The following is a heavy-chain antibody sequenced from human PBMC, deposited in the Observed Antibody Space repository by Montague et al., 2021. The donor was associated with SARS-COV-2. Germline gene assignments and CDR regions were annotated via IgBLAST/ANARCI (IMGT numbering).Heavy chain of an antibody. Sequence: SETRSLTCNVSGDSITNTRYFWGWIRQPPGKALEWIGSIYHNGKTYYNPSLERRALLSIDTSKNQFSLRLSSVIALDTAVYYCAVELNYFFDYWGQGFLVSVSS. J-gene: IGHJ4*02. CDR1: GDSITNTRYF. V-gene: IGHV4-39*01. CDR2: IYHNGKT. CDR3: AVELNYFFDY. D-gene: IGHD1-7*01.